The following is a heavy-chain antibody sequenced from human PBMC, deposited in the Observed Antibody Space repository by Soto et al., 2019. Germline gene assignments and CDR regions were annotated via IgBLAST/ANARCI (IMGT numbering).Heavy chain of an antibody. Sequence: QVQLVESGGGVVQPGRSLRLSCAASGFTFSSYAMHWVRQAPGKGLEWVAVISYDGSNKYYADSVKGRFTISRDNSKNTLYLQMNSLRAEDTAVYYCARDPIVGPTTPNWFDPWGQGTLVTVSS. J-gene: IGHJ5*02. CDR1: GFTFSSYA. D-gene: IGHD1-26*01. CDR3: ARDPIVGPTTPNWFDP. V-gene: IGHV3-30-3*01. CDR2: ISYDGSNK.